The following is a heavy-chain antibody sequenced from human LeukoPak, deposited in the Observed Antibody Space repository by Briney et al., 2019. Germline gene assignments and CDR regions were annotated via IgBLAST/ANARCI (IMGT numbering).Heavy chain of an antibody. Sequence: GGSLRLSCVASGFTLSSYNMKWVRQAPGKRLEWVSSISWRSSDIEYADSVKGRFTISRDIDKKSLYLQINSLRVEDTAVYYCARPNTAQGAFDIWGQGTMVTVSS. J-gene: IGHJ3*02. CDR3: ARPNTAQGAFDI. D-gene: IGHD5-18*01. CDR2: ISWRSSDI. CDR1: GFTLSSYN. V-gene: IGHV3-21*01.